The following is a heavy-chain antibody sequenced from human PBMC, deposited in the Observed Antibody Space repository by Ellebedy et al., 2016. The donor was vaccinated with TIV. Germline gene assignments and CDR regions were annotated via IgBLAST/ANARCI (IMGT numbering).Heavy chain of an antibody. J-gene: IGHJ4*02. CDR1: GITFTNYW. V-gene: IGHV3-7*01. CDR2: ITEDGSET. Sequence: GESLKISCVTSGITFTNYWMSWVRQAPGKGLEWVATITEDGSETFSLDSVKGRFTISRDNAKNPLYLQMTSLRAEDTAVYYFATVGNGWPSDWGQGTLVTVSS. CDR3: ATVGNGWPSD. D-gene: IGHD6-19*01.